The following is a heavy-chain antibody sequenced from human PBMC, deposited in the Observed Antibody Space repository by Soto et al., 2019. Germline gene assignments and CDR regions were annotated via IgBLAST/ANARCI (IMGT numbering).Heavy chain of an antibody. J-gene: IGHJ4*02. D-gene: IGHD6-19*01. CDR3: ARVEYSSGWYKFDY. Sequence: ASVKVSCKASGYTFTSYDINWVRHATGQGLEWMGWMNPNSGNTGYAQKFQGRVTMTRNTSISTAYMELSSLRSEDTAVYYCARVEYSSGWYKFDYWGQGTLVTVSS. V-gene: IGHV1-8*01. CDR2: MNPNSGNT. CDR1: GYTFTSYD.